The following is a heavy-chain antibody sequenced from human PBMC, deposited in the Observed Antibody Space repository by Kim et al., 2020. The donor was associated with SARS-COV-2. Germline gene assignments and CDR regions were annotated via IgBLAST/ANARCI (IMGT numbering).Heavy chain of an antibody. J-gene: IGHJ6*02. CDR3: ARGRDGVGRYGGMDV. D-gene: IGHD3-10*01. V-gene: IGHV3-33*01. CDR2: IWYDGSNK. CDR1: GFTFSSYG. Sequence: GGSLRLSCAASGFTFSSYGMHWVRQAPGKGLEWVAVIWYDGSNKYYADSVKGRFTISRDNSKNTLYLQMNSLRAEDTAVYYCARGRDGVGRYGGMDVWGQGTTVTVSS.